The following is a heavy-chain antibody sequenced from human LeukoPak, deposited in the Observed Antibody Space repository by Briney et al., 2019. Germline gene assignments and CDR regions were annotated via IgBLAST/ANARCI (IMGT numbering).Heavy chain of an antibody. Sequence: ESGPTLVNPTQTLTLTCTFSGISLSTTGVGVGWIRQPPGKALEWLAVTDWDEDKRYSPSLNNRLTITKDTSNNQVVLTKANMDPADTATYYCAHGIGSSWLGDPDSPWYYFDYWGQGTLVTVSS. J-gene: IGHJ4*02. CDR3: AHGIGSSWLGDPDSPWYYFDY. D-gene: IGHD6-13*01. CDR2: TDWDEDK. V-gene: IGHV2-5*02. CDR1: GISLSTTGVG.